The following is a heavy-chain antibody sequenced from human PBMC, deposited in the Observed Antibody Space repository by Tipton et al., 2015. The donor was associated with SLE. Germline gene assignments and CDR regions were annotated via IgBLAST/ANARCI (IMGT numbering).Heavy chain of an antibody. V-gene: IGHV3-74*01. CDR3: ARQLYTSYYYMDV. J-gene: IGHJ6*03. CDR1: GFSFNRHW. CDR2: INMDWSNR. D-gene: IGHD5-18*01. Sequence: SLRLSCAASGFSFNRHWMHWVRQVPGEGLVWVSRINMDWSNRHYADFVKGRFTISRDNAKNSLYLQMKSLRAEDTAVYYCARQLYTSYYYMDVWGKGTTVTVSS.